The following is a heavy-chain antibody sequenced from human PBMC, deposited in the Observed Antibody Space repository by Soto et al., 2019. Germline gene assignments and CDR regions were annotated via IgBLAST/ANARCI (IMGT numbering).Heavy chain of an antibody. CDR3: ARDAMITFGGYYYYGMDV. CDR1: GFTFSSYE. Sequence: GESLKISCAASGFTFSSYEMNWVRQAPGKGLEWVSYISSSGSTIYYADSVKGRFTISRDNAKNSLYLQMNSLRAEDTAVYYCARDAMITFGGYYYYGMDVWGQGTTVTVSS. J-gene: IGHJ6*02. CDR2: ISSSGSTI. D-gene: IGHD3-16*01. V-gene: IGHV3-48*03.